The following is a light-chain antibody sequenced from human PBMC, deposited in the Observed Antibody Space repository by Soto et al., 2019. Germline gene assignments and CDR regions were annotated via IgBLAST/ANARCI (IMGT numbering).Light chain of an antibody. J-gene: IGKJ1*01. V-gene: IGKV1-5*03. CDR3: QQYQTCS. CDR2: RAS. CDR1: QSISRW. Sequence: DLQMTQSPFTLSASVGDRVTITFRASQSISRWLPWYQQKQGTAPKLLIYRASSLESGAPSRFIGSGSWTEFPLTTNRLQSDDSATYYWQQYQTCSFGQGTNVEI.